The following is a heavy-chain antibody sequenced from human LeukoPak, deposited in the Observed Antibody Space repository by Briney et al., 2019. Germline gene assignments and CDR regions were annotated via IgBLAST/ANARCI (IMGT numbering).Heavy chain of an antibody. V-gene: IGHV1-46*01. CDR3: ARATYSGSFYYYGMDV. J-gene: IGHJ6*02. CDR1: GETFTSHY. CDR2: IYPSGGTT. Sequence: GASMKVSCKASGETFTSHYLHWVRQVPGQGLEWMAIIYPSGGTTSYSQKFQGRVTMTRDTSTSTVYMDLSSLSSEDTAVYYCARATYSGSFYYYGMDVWGQGTTVTVSS. D-gene: IGHD1-26*01.